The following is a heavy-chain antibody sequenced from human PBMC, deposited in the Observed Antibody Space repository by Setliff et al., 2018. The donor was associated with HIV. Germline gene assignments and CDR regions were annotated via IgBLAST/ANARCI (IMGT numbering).Heavy chain of an antibody. CDR1: GYTFTGYY. Sequence: ASVKGSCKASGYTFTGYYMHWVRQAPGQGLEWMGWINPNSGGTNYEQKFQGSVTMTRDTSISTAYMELSRLRSDDTPVYYCARHDPWLGESNDAFDIWGQGTMVTVSS. CDR3: ARHDPWLGESNDAFDI. CDR2: INPNSGGT. J-gene: IGHJ3*02. V-gene: IGHV1-2*02. D-gene: IGHD3-10*01.